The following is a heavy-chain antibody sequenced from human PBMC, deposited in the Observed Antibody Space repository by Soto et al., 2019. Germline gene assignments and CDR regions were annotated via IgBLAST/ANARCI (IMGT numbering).Heavy chain of an antibody. CDR1: GFTFSSYA. V-gene: IGHV3-23*01. D-gene: IGHD4-4*01. CDR3: ARDVIAPPNYFDP. CDR2: ISDSGGST. Sequence: GGSLRLSCAASGFTFSSYAMSWVRQAPGKGLEWVSGISDSGGSTYYADSVKGRFTISRDNSKNTLYLQMNSLRAEDTAVYYCARDVIAPPNYFDPWGQGTLVTVSS. J-gene: IGHJ5*02.